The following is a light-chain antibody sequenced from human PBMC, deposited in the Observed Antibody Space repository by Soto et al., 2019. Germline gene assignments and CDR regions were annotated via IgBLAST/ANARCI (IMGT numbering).Light chain of an antibody. V-gene: IGLV2-8*01. CDR2: EVS. CDR1: SSDVGGYNY. J-gene: IGLJ2*01. CDR3: SSDAGSNNVV. Sequence: QSALTQPPSASGSPGQSVTISCTGTSSDVGGYNYVSWYQQHPGKAPKLMIYEVSKRPSGVPARFSGSKSGNTASLTVCGLQAEDEADYYCSSDAGSNNVVFGGGTKLTVL.